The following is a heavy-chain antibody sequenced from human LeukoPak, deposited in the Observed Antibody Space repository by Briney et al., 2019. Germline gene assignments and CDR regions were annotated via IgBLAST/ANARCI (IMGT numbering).Heavy chain of an antibody. J-gene: IGHJ4*02. CDR2: IYTGDSDT. CDR1: GYSFTSYW. Sequence: GESLKISCKGSGYSFTSYWIGWVRQMPRKGLEWMGIIYTGDSDTRYSPPFQGQVTNSADKSISTAYLQWSSLKASDTAMYYCARHLGATVNTLYYFDYWGQGTLVTVSS. V-gene: IGHV5-51*01. CDR3: ARHLGATVNTLYYFDY. D-gene: IGHD4-17*01.